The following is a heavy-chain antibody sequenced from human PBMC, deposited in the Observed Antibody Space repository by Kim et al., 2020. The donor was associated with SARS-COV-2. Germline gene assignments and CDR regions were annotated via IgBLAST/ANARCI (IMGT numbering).Heavy chain of an antibody. CDR2: ISGSGGTT. D-gene: IGHD2-15*01. CDR1: GFTFRSHA. Sequence: GGSLRLSCAASGFTFRSHAMNWVRQAPGKGLEWVSGISGSGGTTNYADSVKGRFTISRDNSKNTLYLQMNGLRAEDTAVYYCAKRYCSGGTCYSIDYWGQGTLVTVSS. J-gene: IGHJ4*02. CDR3: AKRYCSGGTCYSIDY. V-gene: IGHV3-23*01.